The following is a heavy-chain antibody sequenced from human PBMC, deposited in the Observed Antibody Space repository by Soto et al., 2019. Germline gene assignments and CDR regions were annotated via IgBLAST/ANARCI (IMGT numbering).Heavy chain of an antibody. CDR1: GYTFTSYG. CDR3: ARELNSGSYLMAPAFDY. Sequence: QVQLVQSGAEVKKPGASVKVSCKASGYTFTSYGISWVRQAPGQGREWMGWISAYNGNTNYAQKLQGRVTMTTDTTTSTAYMELRSLRSDDTAVYYCARELNSGSYLMAPAFDYWGQGTLVTVSS. CDR2: ISAYNGNT. J-gene: IGHJ4*02. V-gene: IGHV1-18*01. D-gene: IGHD1-26*01.